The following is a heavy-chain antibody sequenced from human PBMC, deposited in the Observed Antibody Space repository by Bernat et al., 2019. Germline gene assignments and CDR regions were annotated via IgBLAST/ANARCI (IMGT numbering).Heavy chain of an antibody. CDR3: ARAYDFWSGYYRVNWFDP. J-gene: IGHJ5*02. D-gene: IGHD3-3*01. CDR2: IDPSDSYT. V-gene: IGHV5-10-1*03. CDR1: GYSFTSYW. Sequence: EVQLVQSGAEVKKPGESLRISCKGSGYSFTSYWISWVRQMPGKGLEWMGRIDPSDSYTNYSPSFQGHVTISADKSISTAYRQWSSLKASDTAMYYCARAYDFWSGYYRVNWFDPWGQGTLVTVSS.